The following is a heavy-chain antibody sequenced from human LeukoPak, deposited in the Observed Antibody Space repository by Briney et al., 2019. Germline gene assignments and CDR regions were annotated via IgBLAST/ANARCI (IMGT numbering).Heavy chain of an antibody. CDR2: ISAYNGNT. CDR1: GYTFTSYG. J-gene: IGHJ5*02. Sequence: ASVKVSCKASGYTFTSYGISWVRQAPGQGLEWMGWISAYNGNTHYAQKLQGRVTMTTDTSTSTVYMELRSLRSDDTTVYYCARGGRDDILTGYPNWFDPWGQGTLVTVSS. V-gene: IGHV1-18*01. CDR3: ARGGRDDILTGYPNWFDP. D-gene: IGHD3-9*01.